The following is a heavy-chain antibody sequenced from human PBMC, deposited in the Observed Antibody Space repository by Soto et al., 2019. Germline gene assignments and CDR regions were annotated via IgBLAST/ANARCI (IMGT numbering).Heavy chain of an antibody. CDR1: GGSISSGDYY. CDR2: IYYSGST. CDR3: ARGLDYYGSGSYGWDYYYGMDV. Sequence: SETLSLTCTVSGGSISSGDYYWSWIRQPPGKGLEWIGYIYYSGSTYYNPSLKSRVTISVDTSKNQFSLKLSSVTAADTAVYYCARGLDYYGSGSYGWDYYYGMDVWGQGTTVTVSS. V-gene: IGHV4-30-4*01. D-gene: IGHD3-10*01. J-gene: IGHJ6*02.